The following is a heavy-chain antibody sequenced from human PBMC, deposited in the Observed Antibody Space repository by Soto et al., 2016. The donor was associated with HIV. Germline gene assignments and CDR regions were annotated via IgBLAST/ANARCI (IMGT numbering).Heavy chain of an antibody. V-gene: IGHV1-2*02. Sequence: QVQMVQSGAEVKKPGASVKVSCKASGYTFTGYYMHWVRQAPGQGLEWMGWINPNSGGTNYAQKFQGRVTMTRDTSISTAYMELSRLRSDDTAVYYCARDTYGSGSYPFDYWGLGNAGHRLL. CDR3: ARDTYGSGSYPFDY. CDR1: GYTFTGYY. D-gene: IGHD3-10*01. J-gene: IGHJ4*02. CDR2: INPNSGGT.